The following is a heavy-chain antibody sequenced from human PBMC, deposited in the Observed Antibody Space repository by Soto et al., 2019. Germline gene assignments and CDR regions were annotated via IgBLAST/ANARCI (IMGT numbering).Heavy chain of an antibody. CDR2: IRNTPYGGTT. CDR1: GFTFSSYS. D-gene: IGHD2-2*03. J-gene: IGHJ5*02. CDR3: SRGSFGYYGP. Sequence: GGSLRLSCAASGFTFSSYSMNRVRQAPGKGLEWVGFIRNTPYGGTTDYAASVRGRFTISRDDSESIAYLQMNSLKTEDSGVYYCSRGSFGYYGPWGPGTLVTVSS. V-gene: IGHV3-49*04.